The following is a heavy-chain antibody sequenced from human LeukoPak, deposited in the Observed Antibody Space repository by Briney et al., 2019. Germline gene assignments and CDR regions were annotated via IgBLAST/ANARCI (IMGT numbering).Heavy chain of an antibody. D-gene: IGHD2-15*01. CDR3: ARVPGYCGGGSCYHLDY. CDR1: GFTFSSYC. CDR2: ISRSSSYI. J-gene: IGHJ4*02. V-gene: IGHV3-21*01. Sequence: GGSLRLSCAASGFTFSSYCMNWVRQAPGKGLEWISSISRSSSYIYYADSVKGRFTISRDNAKNSLYLQMNNLRVEDTAVYYCARVPGYCGGGSCYHLDYWGQGTLVTVSS.